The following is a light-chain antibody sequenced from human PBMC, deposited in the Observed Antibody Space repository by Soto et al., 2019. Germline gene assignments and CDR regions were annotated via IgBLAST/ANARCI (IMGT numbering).Light chain of an antibody. J-gene: IGLJ1*01. V-gene: IGLV2-18*02. CDR3: TSYTSTSTYV. CDR1: SSDLGSSNH. Sequence: QSVLTQPPSVSGSPGQSVTISCTGTSSDLGSSNHVSWYQQPPGTAPKLMIYEVSNRPSGVPDRFSGSKSGNTASLTVSGLQAEDEADYYCTSYTSTSTYVFGTGTKVTVL. CDR2: EVS.